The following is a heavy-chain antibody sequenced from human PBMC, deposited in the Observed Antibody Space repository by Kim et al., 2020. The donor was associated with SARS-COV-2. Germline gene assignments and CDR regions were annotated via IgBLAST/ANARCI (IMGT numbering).Heavy chain of an antibody. CDR3: ARAFWSRADYYYYGMDV. J-gene: IGHJ6*02. CDR1: GFTFSSYG. Sequence: GGSLRLSCAASGFTFSSYGMHWVRQAPGKGLEWVAVIWYDGSNKYYADSVKGRFTISRDNSKNTLYLQMNSLRAEDTAVYYCARAFWSRADYYYYGMDVWGQGTTVTVSS. V-gene: IGHV3-33*01. CDR2: IWYDGSNK. D-gene: IGHD3-3*01.